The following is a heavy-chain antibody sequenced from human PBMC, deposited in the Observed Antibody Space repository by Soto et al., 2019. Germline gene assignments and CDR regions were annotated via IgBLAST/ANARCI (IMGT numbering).Heavy chain of an antibody. CDR2: IYHTGSA. CDR1: SGSISSDNW. Sequence: SETLSLTCDVSSGSISSDNWWTWVRQPPGKGLEWIGEIYHTGSANYNPSLKSRVTISVDKSKNQFSLNLNSVTAADTAVYYWARGGGSCGSTACYACDSWGQGTLVTVSS. J-gene: IGHJ4*02. CDR3: ARGGGSCGSTACYACDS. D-gene: IGHD2-2*01. V-gene: IGHV4-4*02.